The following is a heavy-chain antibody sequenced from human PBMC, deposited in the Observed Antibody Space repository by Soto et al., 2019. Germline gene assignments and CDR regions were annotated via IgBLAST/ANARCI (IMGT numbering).Heavy chain of an antibody. D-gene: IGHD3-22*01. CDR1: GDTFSSYA. Sequence: ASVKVSCKASGDTFSSYAISWVRQAPGQGLEWMGGIIPIFGIANYAQKFQGRVTITADKSTSTAYMELSSLRSEDTAVYYCASQAETYYYDSSGYYWAYWGQGTLVTVSS. J-gene: IGHJ4*02. CDR3: ASQAETYYYDSSGYYWAY. CDR2: IIPIFGIA. V-gene: IGHV1-69*10.